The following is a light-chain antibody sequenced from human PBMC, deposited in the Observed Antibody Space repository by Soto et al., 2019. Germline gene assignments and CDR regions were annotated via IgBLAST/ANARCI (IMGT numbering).Light chain of an antibody. CDR3: MQALQTPPT. CDR1: QSLLHSNGYNY. Sequence: DIVMTQSPLSLPVTPGEPASISCRSSQSLLHSNGYNYLDWYLQKPGQSPQLLIYLGFNPASGVPDRFSGSGSGTDVTLKISRVEAEDVGVYYCMQALQTPPTFGQGTKVDIK. V-gene: IGKV2-28*01. CDR2: LGF. J-gene: IGKJ1*01.